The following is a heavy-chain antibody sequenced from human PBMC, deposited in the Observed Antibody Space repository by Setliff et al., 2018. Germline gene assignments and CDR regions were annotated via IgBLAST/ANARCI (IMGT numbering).Heavy chain of an antibody. CDR3: VRGCAAGACYSDYYYYMDV. CDR2: FFHTGST. D-gene: IGHD2-15*01. CDR1: GYSISSGYY. Sequence: SETLSLTCTVSGYSISSGYYWGWIRQPPGKGLEWLGSFFHTGSTYYKSSLESRVTMSVDTSNNQFSLKLNSVTAADTAVYYCVRGCAAGACYSDYYYYMDVWGKGTTVT. V-gene: IGHV4-38-2*02. J-gene: IGHJ6*03.